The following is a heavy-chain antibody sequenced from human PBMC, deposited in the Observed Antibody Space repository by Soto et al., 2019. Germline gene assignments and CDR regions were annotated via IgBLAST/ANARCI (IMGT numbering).Heavy chain of an antibody. CDR1: GYTFSSYY. V-gene: IGHV1-46*01. J-gene: IGHJ4*02. D-gene: IGHD2-21*01. CDR2: INPSGGST. CDR3: AREASLLGVMRYFDY. Sequence: QVQLVQSGAEVKKPGASVKVSCKASGYTFSSYYMHWVRQAPGQGLEWMGIINPSGGSTSYAQNFQGSVTMTRDKSTSTGYMELRSLRSEDTAIYYWAREASLLGVMRYFDYWGQGTQVTVPS.